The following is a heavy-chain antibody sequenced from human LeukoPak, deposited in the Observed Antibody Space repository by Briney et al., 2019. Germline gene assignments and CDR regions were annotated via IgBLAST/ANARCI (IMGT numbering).Heavy chain of an antibody. CDR2: ISYGGSNE. CDR3: AKGHYDSSGYYFDY. J-gene: IGHJ4*02. Sequence: GRSLRLSCAASGFTFSSYGMHWVRQAPGKGLEWVAVISYGGSNEYYADSVKGRFTISRDNSKNTLYLQMNSPRAEDTAVYYCAKGHYDSSGYYFDYWGQGTLVTVSS. CDR1: GFTFSSYG. V-gene: IGHV3-30*18. D-gene: IGHD3-22*01.